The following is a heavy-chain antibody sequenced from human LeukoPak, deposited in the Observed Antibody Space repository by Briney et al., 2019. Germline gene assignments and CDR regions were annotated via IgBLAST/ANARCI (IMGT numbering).Heavy chain of an antibody. CDR3: AREENYNVDY. V-gene: IGHV4-61*01. CDR1: GGSVSSATYY. D-gene: IGHD1-7*01. CDR2: IYYSGST. Sequence: PSETLSLTCTVSGGSVSSATYYWSWIRQPPGKGPEWIGYIYYSGSTNYNPSLKSRVTMSVDTSKNQFSLKLTSVTAADTAVYYCAREENYNVDYWGQGTLVTVSS. J-gene: IGHJ4*02.